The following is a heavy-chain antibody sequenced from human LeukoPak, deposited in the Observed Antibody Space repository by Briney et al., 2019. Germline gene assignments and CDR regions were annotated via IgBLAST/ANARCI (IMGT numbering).Heavy chain of an antibody. CDR2: IYAGGST. D-gene: IGHD3-22*01. V-gene: IGHV3-66*01. CDR3: VYYYDSSGLAYDY. J-gene: IGHJ4*02. Sequence: GGSLRLSCAASGFTVSSNYMSWVRQAAGKGLEWVSLIYAGGSTYYADSVKGRFTISRDNSKNTLYLQMNSLRAEDTAVYYCVYYYDSSGLAYDYWGQGTLVAVSS. CDR1: GFTVSSNY.